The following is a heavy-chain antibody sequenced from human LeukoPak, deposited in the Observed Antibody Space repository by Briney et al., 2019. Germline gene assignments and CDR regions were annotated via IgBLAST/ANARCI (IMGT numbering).Heavy chain of an antibody. V-gene: IGHV4-34*01. CDR3: ARPGSPRRVPAAIRTYWYFDL. D-gene: IGHD2-2*02. CDR1: GGSFSGYY. Sequence: PSETLSLTCAVYGGSFSGYYWSWIRQPPGKGLEWIGEINHSGSTNYNPSLKSRVTISVDTSKNQFSLKLSSVTAADTAVYYCARPGSPRRVPAAIRTYWYFDLWGRGTLVTVSS. J-gene: IGHJ2*01. CDR2: INHSGST.